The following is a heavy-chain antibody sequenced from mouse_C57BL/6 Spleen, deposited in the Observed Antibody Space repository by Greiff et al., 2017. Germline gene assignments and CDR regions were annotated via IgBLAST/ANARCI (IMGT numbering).Heavy chain of an antibody. J-gene: IGHJ1*03. CDR2: IWSDGST. V-gene: IGHV2-6-1*01. CDR3: ARHGGSSPEGYFDV. D-gene: IGHD1-1*01. Sequence: VKLMESGPGLVAPSQSLSITCTVSGFSLTSYGVHWVRQPPGKGLEWLVVIWSDGSTTYNSALKSRLSISKDNSKSQVFLKMNSLQTDDTAMYYCARHGGSSPEGYFDVWGTGTTVTVSS. CDR1: GFSLTSYG.